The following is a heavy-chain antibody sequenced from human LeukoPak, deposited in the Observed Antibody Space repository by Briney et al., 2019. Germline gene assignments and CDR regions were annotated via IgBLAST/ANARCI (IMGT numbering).Heavy chain of an antibody. J-gene: IGHJ4*02. CDR1: GFTFTTYA. D-gene: IGHD1-7*01. CDR3: ARSSRELGGYAPWELMPPFDY. CDR2: ISGSGGTP. Sequence: GGPLRPSCPPPGFTFTTYAMSWVPQAPGKGLEWVSPISGSGGTPYYADSVKGRFTISRDNSKNTLYLQMNSLRAEDTAVYYCARSSRELGGYAPWELMPPFDYWGQGTLVTVSS. V-gene: IGHV3-23*01.